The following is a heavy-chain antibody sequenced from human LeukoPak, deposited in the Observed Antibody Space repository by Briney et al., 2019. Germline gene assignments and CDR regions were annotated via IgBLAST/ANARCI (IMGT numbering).Heavy chain of an antibody. J-gene: IGHJ4*02. CDR2: INPNSGGT. Sequence: ASVKLCCSAAGYTFTGYYMTSVRQSPGQGLEWMGWINPNSGGTNYAQKFQGRGSMTRDTSISTAYMELSRLRSDDTAVYYCARGDYSSGWYVFDYWGQGTLVTVSS. CDR1: GYTFTGYY. V-gene: IGHV1-2*02. CDR3: ARGDYSSGWYVFDY. D-gene: IGHD6-19*01.